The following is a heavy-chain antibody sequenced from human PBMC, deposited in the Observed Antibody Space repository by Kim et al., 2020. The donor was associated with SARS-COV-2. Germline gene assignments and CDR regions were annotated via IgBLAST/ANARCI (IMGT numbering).Heavy chain of an antibody. Sequence: SVKVSCKASGGTFSSYTISWVRQAPGQGLEWMGRIIPILGIANYAQKFQGRVTITADKSTSTAYMELSSLRSEDTAVYYCARDGGIAAAGKDYWGQGTLVTVSS. V-gene: IGHV1-69*04. CDR3: ARDGGIAAAGKDY. D-gene: IGHD6-13*01. J-gene: IGHJ4*02. CDR1: GGTFSSYT. CDR2: IIPILGIA.